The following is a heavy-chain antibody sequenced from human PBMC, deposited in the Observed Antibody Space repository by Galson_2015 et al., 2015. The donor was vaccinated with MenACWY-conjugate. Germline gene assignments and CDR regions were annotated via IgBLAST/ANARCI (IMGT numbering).Heavy chain of an antibody. J-gene: IGHJ4*02. Sequence: SLRLSCAASGFIFNTYWMHWVRQAPGKGLVWFSRIIPGASSTTYADSVKDRFTISRDNAKNTLYLQMNSLRPEDTAVSYCARSGGASSYFASWGQGTLVTVSS. V-gene: IGHV3-74*01. CDR1: GFIFNTYW. D-gene: IGHD1-26*01. CDR2: IIPGASST. CDR3: ARSGGASSYFAS.